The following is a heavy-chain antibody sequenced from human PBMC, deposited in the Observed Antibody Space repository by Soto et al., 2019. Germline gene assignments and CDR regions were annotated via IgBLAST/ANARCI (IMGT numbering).Heavy chain of an antibody. V-gene: IGHV1-69*12. J-gene: IGHJ3*02. CDR3: ARGHEFWGNSDAYAI. Sequence: QVQLVQSGAEVKKPGSSVKVSCKASGGNFRSESINWVRQAPGQGLEWMGGNIPFFGTSDYAQKLQGRLRIPAVEYTNTAYMKLSSLRSQDTAVYYWARGHEFWGNSDAYAIWGQGTMVIVSS. CDR1: GGNFRSES. CDR2: NIPFFGTS. D-gene: IGHD4-4*01.